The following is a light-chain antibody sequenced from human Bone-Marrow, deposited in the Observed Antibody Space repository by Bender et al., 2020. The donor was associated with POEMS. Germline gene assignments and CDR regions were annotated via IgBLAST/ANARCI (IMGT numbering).Light chain of an antibody. CDR2: DDS. J-gene: IGLJ2*01. CDR3: QVWDSNLDRPD. V-gene: IGLV3-21*02. Sequence: LTQPPSASGSLGQSVTISCTGTSRDIGAYDYVSWYQQKPGQAPVLVVSDDSDRPSGIPERFSGSNSGNAATLTISRVEAGDEADYYCQVWDSNLDRPDFGGGTKLTVL. CDR1: SRDIGAYDY.